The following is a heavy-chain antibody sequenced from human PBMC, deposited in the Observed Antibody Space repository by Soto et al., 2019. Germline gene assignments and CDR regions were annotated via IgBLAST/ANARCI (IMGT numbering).Heavy chain of an antibody. V-gene: IGHV3-9*01. Sequence: EVQLVESGGGLVQPGRSLRLSCAASGFTFDDYAMHWVRQAPGKGLEWVSGISWNSGSIGYADSVKGRFTISRDNAKNSLYLQMNSLRAEDTALYYCAKGYCSSTSCYTPSPPDYWGQGTLVTVSS. CDR1: GFTFDDYA. CDR3: AKGYCSSTSCYTPSPPDY. J-gene: IGHJ4*02. D-gene: IGHD2-2*02. CDR2: ISWNSGSI.